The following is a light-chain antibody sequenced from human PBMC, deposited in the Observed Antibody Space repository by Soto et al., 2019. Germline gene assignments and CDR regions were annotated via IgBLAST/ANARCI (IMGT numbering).Light chain of an antibody. CDR1: SSDVGGYNY. V-gene: IGLV2-8*01. CDR2: EVT. Sequence: QSVLTQPPSASGSPGQSVTISCTGTSSDVGGYNYVSWYQQHPGKAPKLTIYEVTKRPSGVPDRFSGSKSGNTASLTVSGLQAEDEADYYCASYADSKYVLGTGTKVTVL. J-gene: IGLJ1*01. CDR3: ASYADSKYV.